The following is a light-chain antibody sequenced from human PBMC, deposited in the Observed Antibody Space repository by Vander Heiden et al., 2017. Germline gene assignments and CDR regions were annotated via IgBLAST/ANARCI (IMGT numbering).Light chain of an antibody. CDR1: QSLLHSNGYNY. Sequence: DSVMTQSPLSLPVTPGEPASISCRSSQSLLHSNGYNYLDWYLQKPGQSPQLLIYLGFNRASGVPDRFSGSGSGTDFTLKISRVEAEDVGVYYCRQALQTPHTFGGGTKVEIK. J-gene: IGKJ4*01. V-gene: IGKV2-28*01. CDR3: RQALQTPHT. CDR2: LGF.